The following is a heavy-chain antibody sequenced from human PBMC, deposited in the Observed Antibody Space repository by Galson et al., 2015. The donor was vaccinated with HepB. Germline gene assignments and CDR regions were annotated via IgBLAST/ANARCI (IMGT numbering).Heavy chain of an antibody. Sequence: SLRLSCAASGFTFSSYAMSWVRQAPGKGLEWVSAISGSGGSTYYADSVKGRFTISRDNSKNTLYLQMNSLRAEDTAVYYCAKDLTEHNYYYYYMDVWGKGTTVTVSS. CDR1: GFTFSSYA. CDR3: AKDLTEHNYYYYYMDV. CDR2: ISGSGGST. J-gene: IGHJ6*03. V-gene: IGHV3-23*01. D-gene: IGHD7-27*01.